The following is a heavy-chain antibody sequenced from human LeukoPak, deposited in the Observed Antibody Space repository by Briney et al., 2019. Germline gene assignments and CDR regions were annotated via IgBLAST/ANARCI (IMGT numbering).Heavy chain of an antibody. CDR1: GFNFSTHT. J-gene: IGHJ3*02. D-gene: IGHD3-16*01. V-gene: IGHV3-21*01. CDR2: ISKSSTYI. Sequence: PGGSLRLSCAASGFNFSTHTMNWVRQAPGKVLEWVSSISKSSTYIYYTDSVKGRFTISRDNAKNSLYLQMNSLRAEDTAVYYCARDLFDFYTWGSYGSFDIWGQGTMVTVSS. CDR3: ARDLFDFYTWGSYGSFDI.